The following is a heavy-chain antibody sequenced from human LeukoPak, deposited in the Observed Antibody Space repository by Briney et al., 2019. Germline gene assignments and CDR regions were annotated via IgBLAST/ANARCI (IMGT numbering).Heavy chain of an antibody. CDR3: ATTTIGSSSSYYFDY. V-gene: IGHV4-59*03. J-gene: IGHJ4*02. CDR2: VYYSGSA. Sequence: SETLSLTCTISDGSISTYYWSWIRQPPGKGLEWIGYVYYSGSADYNPSLRSRVTLSVDTSKNQFSLTLTSVTAADTAMYCCATTTIGSSSSYYFDYWGRGTLVTVSS. CDR1: DGSISTYY. D-gene: IGHD6-6*01.